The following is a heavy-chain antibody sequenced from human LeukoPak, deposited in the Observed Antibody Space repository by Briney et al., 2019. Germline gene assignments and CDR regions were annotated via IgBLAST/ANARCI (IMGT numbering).Heavy chain of an antibody. D-gene: IGHD3-22*01. CDR1: GYSISSGYY. J-gene: IGHJ4*02. Sequence: SETLSLTCTVSGYSISSGYYWGWIRQPPGKGLEWIGSIYHSGSTYYNPSLKSRVTISVDTSKNQFSLKLSSVTAADTAVYYCARLVVVYYFDYWGQGTLVTVSS. CDR3: ARLVVVYYFDY. V-gene: IGHV4-38-2*02. CDR2: IYHSGST.